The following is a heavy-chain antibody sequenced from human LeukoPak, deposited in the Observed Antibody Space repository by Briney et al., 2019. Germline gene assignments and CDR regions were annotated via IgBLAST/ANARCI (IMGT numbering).Heavy chain of an antibody. CDR1: GGSFSGYY. CDR2: INHSGST. D-gene: IGHD4-17*01. J-gene: IGHJ4*02. CDR3: ARASRTVTFDY. V-gene: IGHV4-34*01. Sequence: TPSETLSLTCAVYGGSFSGYYWSWIRQPPGKGLEWIGEINHSGSTNYNPSLKSRVTISVDTSKNQFSLKLSSVTAADTAVYYCARASRTVTFDYRGQGTLVTVSS.